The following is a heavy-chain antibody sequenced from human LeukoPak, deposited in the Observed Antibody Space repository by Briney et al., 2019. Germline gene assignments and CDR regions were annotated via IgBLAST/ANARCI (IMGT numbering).Heavy chain of an antibody. CDR2: IRSTANGYAT. V-gene: IGHV3-73*01. CDR1: GFTFSGSA. J-gene: IGHJ4*02. D-gene: IGHD3-10*01. CDR3: TGNYYGSGSYADFDY. Sequence: GGSLRLSCAASGFTFSGSALRWVRQASGKGLEWVGRIRSTANGYATAYAASVKGRFTISRDDSRNTAYLQMDSLKTEDTAVYYCTGNYYGSGSYADFDYWGQGTLVTVSS.